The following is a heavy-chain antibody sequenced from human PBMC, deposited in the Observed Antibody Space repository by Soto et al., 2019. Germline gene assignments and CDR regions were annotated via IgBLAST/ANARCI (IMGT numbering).Heavy chain of an antibody. V-gene: IGHV4-34*01. CDR2: INHSGST. CDR3: EKWDV. J-gene: IGHJ6*02. CDR1: GGSFSGYY. Sequence: PSETLSLTCAVYGGSFSGYYGSWIRQPPGKGLEWIGEINHSGSTNYNPSLKSRVTISVDTSKNQFYLKMRSVTAADTAVYYCEKWDVWGQGNTVTVSS.